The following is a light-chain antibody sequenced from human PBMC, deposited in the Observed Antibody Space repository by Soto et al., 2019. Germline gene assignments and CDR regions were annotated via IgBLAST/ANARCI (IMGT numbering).Light chain of an antibody. CDR1: QLISSSS. J-gene: IGKJ2*01. Sequence: ETALTQSPGTLSLSPGERATLSCRASQLISSSSLAWYQQRPGLAPRLLIYAASSRATGIPDRFSGSGSGTDFTLTISRLEPEDFAVYYCQWFGSSPPEYTFGQGTKLEIK. V-gene: IGKV3-20*01. CDR2: AAS. CDR3: QWFGSSPPEYT.